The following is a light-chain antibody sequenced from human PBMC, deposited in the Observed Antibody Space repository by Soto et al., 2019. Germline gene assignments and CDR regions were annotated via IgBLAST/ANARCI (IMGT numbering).Light chain of an antibody. CDR1: SSNIGSHT. J-gene: IGLJ2*01. CDR3: AAWDDSLDGVV. Sequence: QSVLTQPPSASGTPGQTIAISCSGGSSNIGSHTVNWYQQLPGTAPRLLIYSNTQRPSGVPDRFSDSKSGTSASLAISGLQSEYEGDYYCAAWDDSLDGVVFGGETKLTVL. V-gene: IGLV1-44*01. CDR2: SNT.